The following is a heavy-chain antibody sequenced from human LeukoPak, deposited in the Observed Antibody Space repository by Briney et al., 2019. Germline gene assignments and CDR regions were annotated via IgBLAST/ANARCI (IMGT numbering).Heavy chain of an antibody. J-gene: IGHJ3*02. CDR1: GYTFSVYW. Sequence: ASVKVSCKASGYTFSVYWIHWVRLAPRQGLEWMGWINPNSAGTNFAQKFQGRVTMTRDTSISTVYMELSSLNSDDTAVYYCTRGVLLQGRGAFDIWGQGTMVTVSS. V-gene: IGHV1-2*02. CDR3: TRGVLLQGRGAFDI. D-gene: IGHD2-15*01. CDR2: INPNSAGT.